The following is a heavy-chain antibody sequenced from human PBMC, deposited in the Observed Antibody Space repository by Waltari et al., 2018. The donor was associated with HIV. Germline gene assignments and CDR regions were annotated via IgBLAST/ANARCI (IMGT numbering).Heavy chain of an antibody. D-gene: IGHD3-9*01. CDR2: SNSDGSTR. J-gene: IGHJ4*02. V-gene: IGHV3-74*01. CDR1: GFSVRNHW. Sequence: VQLVESGGGSIKTGGSLRLSCAGSGFSVRNHWMDWVRQGPGKGLVWVAWSNSDGSTRNDADAVKGRFVISRDNSRNTVYLQLNSVKVEDTAVYFCARASHYIEFSTFDGDYYFDLWGRGTRVAVSS. CDR3: ARASHYIEFSTFDGDYYFDL.